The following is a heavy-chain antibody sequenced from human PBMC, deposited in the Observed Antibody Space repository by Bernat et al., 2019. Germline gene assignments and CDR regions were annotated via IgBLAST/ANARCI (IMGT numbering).Heavy chain of an antibody. V-gene: IGHV3-33*06. CDR3: AKIAVAGKLDY. CDR1: GFTFSSYG. Sequence: QVQLVESGGGVVQPGRSLRLSCAASGFTFSSYGMHWVRQAPGKGLEWVAVIWYDGSNKYYADSVKGRFTISRDNSKNTLYLQMNSLRAEDTAVYYCAKIAVAGKLDYWGQGTLVTVSS. CDR2: IWYDGSNK. J-gene: IGHJ4*02. D-gene: IGHD6-19*01.